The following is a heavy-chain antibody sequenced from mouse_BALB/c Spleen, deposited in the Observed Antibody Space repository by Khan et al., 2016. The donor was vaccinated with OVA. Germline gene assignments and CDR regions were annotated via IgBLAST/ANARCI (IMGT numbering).Heavy chain of an antibody. CDR3: ARSKYLARY. J-gene: IGHJ2*01. CDR2: IWAGGST. D-gene: IGHD3-3*01. Sequence: VQLQESGPGLVAPSQSLSITCTVYGYSLTRYGVHWVRQPPGKGLEWLGLIWAGGSTNYNWALMSRLSISIDNSKSLVFLIMNSLQTEATALYYCARSKYLARYWGQGTTPTGSS. V-gene: IGHV2-9*02. CDR1: GYSLTRYG.